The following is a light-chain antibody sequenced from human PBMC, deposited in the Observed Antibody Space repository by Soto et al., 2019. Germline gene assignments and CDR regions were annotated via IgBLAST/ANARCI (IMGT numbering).Light chain of an antibody. J-gene: IGKJ4*01. CDR2: GAS. V-gene: IGKV3-15*01. Sequence: IVMTQSPATLSVSPGERATLSCRASQSVSSSLAWYQQKPGQAPRLLIYGASTRATGIPARFSGSGSGTEFTLTISSLQSEDFAVYYCQQYNDWPPLTFGGGTKV. CDR3: QQYNDWPPLT. CDR1: QSVSSS.